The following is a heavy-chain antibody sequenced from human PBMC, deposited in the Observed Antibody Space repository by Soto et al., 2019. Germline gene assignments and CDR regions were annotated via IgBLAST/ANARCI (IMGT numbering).Heavy chain of an antibody. CDR2: ISSSSSYI. D-gene: IGHD6-13*01. J-gene: IGHJ6*02. CDR1: GFTFSSYS. CDR3: AIAAADYYYGMDV. Sequence: EVQLVESGGGLVKPGGSLRLSCAASGFTFSSYSMNWVRQAPGKGLEWVSSISSSSSYIYYADSVKGRFTISRDNAKNSLYLQMNSLSAEDTAGYYWAIAAADYYYGMDVWGQGTTVTVSS. V-gene: IGHV3-21*01.